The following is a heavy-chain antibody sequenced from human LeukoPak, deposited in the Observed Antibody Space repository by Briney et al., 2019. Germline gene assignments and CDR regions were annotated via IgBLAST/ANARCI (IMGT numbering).Heavy chain of an antibody. D-gene: IGHD5-24*01. CDR1: GYTFTSNY. CDR3: ATPGRDGYNFFDY. V-gene: IGHV1-46*01. J-gene: IGHJ4*02. CDR2: IYPRDGST. Sequence: ASVKVSCKASGYTFTSNYIHWVRQAPGQGLEWMGMIYPRDGSTSYAQKFQGRVTVTRDTSTSTVHMELSGLRSEDTAVYYCATPGRDGYNFFDYWGQGTLVTVSS.